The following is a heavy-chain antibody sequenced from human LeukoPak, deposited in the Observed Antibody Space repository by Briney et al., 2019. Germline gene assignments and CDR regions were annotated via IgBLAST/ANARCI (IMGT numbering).Heavy chain of an antibody. CDR3: ARLQGHDSSGSLGY. CDR2: IIPILGIA. Sequence: SVKVSCKASGGTFSSYAISWVRQAPGQELEWMGRIIPILGIANYAQKFQCRVTITADKSTSTAYMELSSLRAEDTAVYYCARLQGHDSSGSLGYWGQGTLVTVSS. V-gene: IGHV1-69*04. J-gene: IGHJ4*02. D-gene: IGHD3-22*01. CDR1: GGTFSSYA.